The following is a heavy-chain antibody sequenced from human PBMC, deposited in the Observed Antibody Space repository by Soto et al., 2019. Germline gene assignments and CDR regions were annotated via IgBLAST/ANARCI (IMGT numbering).Heavy chain of an antibody. Sequence: GGSLRLSCAASGFTFSSYGMHWVRQAPGKGLEWVAVISYDGSNKYYADSVKGRFTISRDNSKNTLYLQMNSLRAEDTAVYYCAKDQDVGDYVEHFDYWGQGTLVTVSS. J-gene: IGHJ4*02. CDR3: AKDQDVGDYVEHFDY. D-gene: IGHD4-17*01. V-gene: IGHV3-30*18. CDR2: ISYDGSNK. CDR1: GFTFSSYG.